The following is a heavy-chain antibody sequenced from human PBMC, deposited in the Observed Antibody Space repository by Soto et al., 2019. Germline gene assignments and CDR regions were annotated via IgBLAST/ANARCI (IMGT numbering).Heavy chain of an antibody. Sequence: QVLLVDSGGGVVQPGRSLRLSCAASGFTFSSYAMNWVRQAPGKGLEWVALISYDGSNKYYADSVRGRFTISRDSSTNKLFMQMNSLRAAATAVYYCGRCTSTSCHLGSDYWGQGTLVTVSS. J-gene: IGHJ4*02. D-gene: IGHD2-2*01. CDR3: GRCTSTSCHLGSDY. V-gene: IGHV3-30-3*01. CDR2: ISYDGSNK. CDR1: GFTFSSYA.